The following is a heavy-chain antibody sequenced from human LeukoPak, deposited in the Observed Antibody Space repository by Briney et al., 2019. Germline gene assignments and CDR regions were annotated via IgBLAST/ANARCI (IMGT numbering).Heavy chain of an antibody. CDR3: ARDPGAPWHYYMDV. D-gene: IGHD3-10*01. CDR1: GFSFNSYS. CDR2: ISSSSSYI. Sequence: PGGSLRLSCVASGFSFNSYSMNWVRQAPGKGLEWVSSISSSSSYIYYADSMKGRFTISRDNAKYSLYLQVNSLRAEDTAVYYCARDPGAPWHYYMDVWGKGTTVTVSS. V-gene: IGHV3-21*01. J-gene: IGHJ6*03.